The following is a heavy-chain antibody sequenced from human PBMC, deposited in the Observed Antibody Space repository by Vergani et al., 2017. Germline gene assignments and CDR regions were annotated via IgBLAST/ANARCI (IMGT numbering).Heavy chain of an antibody. V-gene: IGHV3-30*03. D-gene: IGHD2-2*02. CDR1: GFTVSSNY. Sequence: VQVVETGGGLVQPGGSLRLSCAASGFTVSSNYMSWVRQAPGKGLEWVVGISFDGTNEYYPDLVKGRFTISRDIAKNTLYLQVRSLRLEDTGVYHCVGDRGLWAGGRCYTEAWDYWGQGTPVTVSS. J-gene: IGHJ4*02. CDR3: VGDRGLWAGGRCYTEAWDY. CDR2: ISFDGTNE.